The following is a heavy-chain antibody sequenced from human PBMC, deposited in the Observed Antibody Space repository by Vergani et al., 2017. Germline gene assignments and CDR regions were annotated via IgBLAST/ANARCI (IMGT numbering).Heavy chain of an antibody. CDR3: ARQRPGSGLSPGDFDD. Sequence: QLQLQQSGPGLVKPSETLFLTCTVSADSISSGSYYWGWIRQPPGKSLEWIGSIYYSGLTYYNPSLKSRVAISVDTSKNQFSLKVTSVTAADPAVYFCARQRPGSGLSPGDFDDWGQGILVTVSS. J-gene: IGHJ4*02. V-gene: IGHV4-39*01. CDR1: ADSISSGSYY. D-gene: IGHD6-19*01. CDR2: IYYSGLT.